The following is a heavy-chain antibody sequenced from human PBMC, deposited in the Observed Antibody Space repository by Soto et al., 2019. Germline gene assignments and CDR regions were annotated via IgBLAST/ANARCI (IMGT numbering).Heavy chain of an antibody. D-gene: IGHD3-3*01. CDR1: GYTFTNYF. CDR2: INPGNRIT. CDR3: AKDPNYYDFWAGSHYYHGMDV. J-gene: IGHJ6*02. Sequence: ASVKVSCKTSGYTFTNYFVHWVRQAPGQGLEWMGAINPGNRITNYALKFQGRVTMTRDTSTNTVYLELSSLRSEDTAVYSCAKDPNYYDFWAGSHYYHGMDVWGQGTTVTVPS. V-gene: IGHV1-46*01.